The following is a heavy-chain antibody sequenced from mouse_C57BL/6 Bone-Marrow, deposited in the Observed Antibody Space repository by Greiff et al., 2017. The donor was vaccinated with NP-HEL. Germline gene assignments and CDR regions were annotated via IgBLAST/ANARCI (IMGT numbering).Heavy chain of an antibody. V-gene: IGHV5-15*01. CDR2: ISNLAYSI. CDR1: GFTFSDYG. CDR3: ARRGMLDWYFDV. Sequence: EVMLVESGGGLVQPGGSLKLSCAASGFTFSDYGMAWVRQAPRKGPEWVAFISNLAYSIYYADTVTGRFTISRENAKNTLYLEMSSLRSEDTAMYYCARRGMLDWYFDVWGTGTTVTVSS. J-gene: IGHJ1*03.